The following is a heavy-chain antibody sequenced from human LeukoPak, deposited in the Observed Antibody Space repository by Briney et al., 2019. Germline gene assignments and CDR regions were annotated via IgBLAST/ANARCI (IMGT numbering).Heavy chain of an antibody. CDR1: GGSFSGYY. Sequence: PSETLSLTCAVSGGSFSGYYWSWIRQPPGKGLEWIGEINHSGSTNYNPSLKSRVTISVDTSKNQFSLKLSSVTAADTAVYYCARGTPDLLRYFDWLLIYFDYWGQGTLVTVSS. CDR3: ARGTPDLLRYFDWLLIYFDY. CDR2: INHSGST. J-gene: IGHJ4*02. D-gene: IGHD3-9*01. V-gene: IGHV4-34*01.